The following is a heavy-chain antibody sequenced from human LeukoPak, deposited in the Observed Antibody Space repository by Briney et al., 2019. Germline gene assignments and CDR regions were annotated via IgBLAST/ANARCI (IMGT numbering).Heavy chain of an antibody. CDR2: INPNSGGT. CDR1: GCAFTGYY. J-gene: IGHJ1*01. Sequence: GASVKVSCKASGCAFTGYYMHWVRQAPGQGLEWMGWINPNSGGTNYAQKFQGRVTMTRDTSISTAYMELSRLRSDDTAVYYCAREDSGEWLGLYFQHWGQGTLVTVSS. D-gene: IGHD3-3*01. CDR3: AREDSGEWLGLYFQH. V-gene: IGHV1-2*02.